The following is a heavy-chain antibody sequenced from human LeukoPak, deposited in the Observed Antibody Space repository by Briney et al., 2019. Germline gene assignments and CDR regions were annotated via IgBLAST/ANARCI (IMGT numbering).Heavy chain of an antibody. CDR2: ISSSSSYI. V-gene: IGHV3-21*01. J-gene: IGHJ4*02. CDR1: GGSISSYY. D-gene: IGHD6-19*01. CDR3: ARDSSGWLPDY. Sequence: ETLSLTCTVSGGSISSYYWNWVRQAPGKGLEWVSSISSSSSYIYYADSVKGRFTISRDNAKNSLYLQMNSLRAEDTAVYYCARDSSGWLPDYWGQGTLVTVSS.